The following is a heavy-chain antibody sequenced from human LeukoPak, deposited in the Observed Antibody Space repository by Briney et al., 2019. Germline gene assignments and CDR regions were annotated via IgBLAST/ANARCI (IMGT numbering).Heavy chain of an antibody. Sequence: GGSLRLSCAGSGFTLCNYAMNWVRQAPGKGLEWVSTISGSGGITYYADSVKGRFTISRDNSKNTLYLQMNSLRAEDTAVYYCAKGGRYCSSATCYHSHWGQGILVTVSS. CDR1: GFTLCNYA. CDR2: ISGSGGIT. V-gene: IGHV3-23*01. J-gene: IGHJ4*02. D-gene: IGHD2-2*01. CDR3: AKGGRYCSSATCYHSH.